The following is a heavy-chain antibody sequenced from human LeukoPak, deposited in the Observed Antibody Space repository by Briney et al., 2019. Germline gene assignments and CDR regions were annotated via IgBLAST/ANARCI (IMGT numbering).Heavy chain of an antibody. CDR1: GFTFSSYA. J-gene: IGHJ3*02. Sequence: PGGSLRLSCAASGFTFSSYAMSWVRQAPGKGLEWVANIKQDGSEKYYVDSVKGRFTISRDNARNSLYLQMNSLRAEDTAVYYCARVIMNDSSGYYNDAFDIWGQGTVVTVSS. CDR3: ARVIMNDSSGYYNDAFDI. CDR2: IKQDGSEK. V-gene: IGHV3-7*01. D-gene: IGHD3-22*01.